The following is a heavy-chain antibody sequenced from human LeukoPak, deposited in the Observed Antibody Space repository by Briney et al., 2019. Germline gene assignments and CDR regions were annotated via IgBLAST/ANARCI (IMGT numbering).Heavy chain of an antibody. Sequence: PGGSLRLSCAASGSTFSSYSMNWVRQAPGKGLEWVSSIYGSSTYIYYADSVKGRFTVSRDNAKDSLYLQMNSLRAEDTAVYYCARVSRVAYSASWCLDYWGQGTLVTVSS. CDR3: ARVSRVAYSASWCLDY. V-gene: IGHV3-21*01. CDR2: IYGSSTYI. J-gene: IGHJ4*02. CDR1: GSTFSSYS. D-gene: IGHD6-13*01.